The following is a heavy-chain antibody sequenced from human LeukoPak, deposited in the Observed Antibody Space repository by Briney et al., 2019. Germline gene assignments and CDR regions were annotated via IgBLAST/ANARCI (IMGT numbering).Heavy chain of an antibody. V-gene: IGHV3-30*14. CDR3: ARVLTYTYGPVAC. Sequence: PGRSLRLSCAASGFTFSTYAMHWVRQAPGKGLEWVAFISYDGTNKYCAASVKGRFTISRDNAKNTLYLQMSSLRAEDTAVYYCARVLTYTYGPVACWGQGTLVTVSS. D-gene: IGHD5-18*01. CDR2: ISYDGTNK. J-gene: IGHJ4*02. CDR1: GFTFSTYA.